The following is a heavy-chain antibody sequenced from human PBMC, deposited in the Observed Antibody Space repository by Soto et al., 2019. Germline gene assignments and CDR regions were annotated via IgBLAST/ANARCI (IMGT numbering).Heavy chain of an antibody. D-gene: IGHD3-16*01. CDR3: ARGALGAGYYYYYGMDV. J-gene: IGHJ6*02. V-gene: IGHV3-13*01. CDR2: IGTAGDT. Sequence: GGSLRLSCAASGFTFSSYDMHWVRQATGKGLEWVSAIGTAGDTYYPGSVKGRFTISRENAKNSLYLQMNSLRAGDTAVYYCARGALGAGYYYYYGMDVWGQGTTVTVSS. CDR1: GFTFSSYD.